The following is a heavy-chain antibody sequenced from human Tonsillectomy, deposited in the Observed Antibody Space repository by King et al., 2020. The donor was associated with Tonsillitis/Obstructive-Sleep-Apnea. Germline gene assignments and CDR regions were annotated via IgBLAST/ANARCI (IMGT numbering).Heavy chain of an antibody. Sequence: GQLVQSGSELKKPGASVKVSCKASGYTFTRYAMHWVRQAPGQGLEWVGMINTNTGNPTYAQDFTGRFVFSLDTSVSTAYLQISSLKAEDTAVYYCGTGGEVLNSFYYYYMAVWGKGTAVTVSS. CDR1: GYTFTRYA. CDR3: GTGGEVLNSFYYYYMAV. D-gene: IGHD3-10*01. J-gene: IGHJ6*03. V-gene: IGHV7-4-1*02. CDR2: INTNTGNP.